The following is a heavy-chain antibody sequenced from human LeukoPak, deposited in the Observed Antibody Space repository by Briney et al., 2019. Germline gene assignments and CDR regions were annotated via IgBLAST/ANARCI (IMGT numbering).Heavy chain of an antibody. V-gene: IGHV3-73*01. D-gene: IGHD6-19*01. CDR2: IGNKAISYAT. CDR1: GFTFSGSV. CDR3: TGGSGWYSPDY. J-gene: IGHJ4*02. Sequence: GGSLRLSCAASGFTFSGSVMHWVRQASGKGLEWVGRIGNKAISYATVYAASVKGRFTISRDDSEKTACLHMNSLKTEDTAVYYCTGGSGWYSPDYWGQGTLVTVSA.